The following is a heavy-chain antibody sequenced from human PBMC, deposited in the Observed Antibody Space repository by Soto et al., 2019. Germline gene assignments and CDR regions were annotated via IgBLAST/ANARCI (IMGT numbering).Heavy chain of an antibody. Sequence: ETLSLTCAVYGGSFSGYYWTWIRQPPGKGLEWIGEINHSGTINFNPSLKSRLTISLDTSKKHFSLKLSSVTDADTAAYYCARADRTLVTSYSLDVWGQGTTVTVSS. V-gene: IGHV4-34*01. CDR3: ARADRTLVTSYSLDV. CDR2: INHSGTI. CDR1: GGSFSGYY. J-gene: IGHJ6*02. D-gene: IGHD2-21*02.